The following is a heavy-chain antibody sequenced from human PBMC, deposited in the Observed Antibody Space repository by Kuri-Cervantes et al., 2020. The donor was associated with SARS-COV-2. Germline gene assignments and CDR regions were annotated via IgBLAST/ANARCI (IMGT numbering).Heavy chain of an antibody. CDR2: ISTYITNA. V-gene: IGHV1-18*01. CDR3: SRGTRTSGWYVGNWVDP. D-gene: IGHD6-19*01. CDR1: GYTFTTYG. J-gene: IGHJ5*02. Sequence: ASVKVSCQASGYTFTTYGINWVRQAPGQGLEWMGWISTYITNANYSQKFQGRVTTSTDTSTSTAYMELRSLRSDGTAVHSCSRGTRTSGWYVGNWVDPWGQGTLVTVSS.